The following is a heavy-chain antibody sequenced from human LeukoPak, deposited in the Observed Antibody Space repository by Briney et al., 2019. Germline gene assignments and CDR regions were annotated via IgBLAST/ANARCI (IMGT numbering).Heavy chain of an antibody. CDR2: ISPNTGGA. D-gene: IGHD2-15*01. CDR1: GYTFSGYY. CDR3: ARGRPTPDWFDP. J-gene: IGHJ5*02. V-gene: IGHV1-2*02. Sequence: ASVKVSCKTSGYTFSGYYMHWVRQAPGHGLEWMGWISPNTGGAKSAQTFQGRVTLTRDTSISTVYMELSSLRSEDTAVYYCARGRPTPDWFDPWGQGTLVTVSS.